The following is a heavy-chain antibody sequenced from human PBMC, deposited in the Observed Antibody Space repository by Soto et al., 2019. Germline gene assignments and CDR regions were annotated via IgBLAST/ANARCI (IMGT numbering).Heavy chain of an antibody. V-gene: IGHV1-46*01. CDR3: AGDPDYYGSGSYYHYYYYYGMDV. CDR2: LNPTGGST. Sequence: ASVKVSCKASGYPFTSYYMHWLRQAPGQGLEWMGVLNPTGGSTTYAQNFQGRVTMTRDTSASTAYMELSSLRSEDTAVYYCAGDPDYYGSGSYYHYYYYYGMDVWGQGTTVTVSS. CDR1: GYPFTSYY. D-gene: IGHD3-10*01. J-gene: IGHJ6*02.